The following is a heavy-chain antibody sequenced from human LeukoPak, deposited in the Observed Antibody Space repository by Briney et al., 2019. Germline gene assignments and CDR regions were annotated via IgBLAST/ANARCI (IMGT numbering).Heavy chain of an antibody. CDR3: TKDQRYSSSWYSGVY. CDR2: ISGSGGST. CDR1: GFTFSSYA. J-gene: IGHJ4*02. Sequence: PGGSLRLSCAASGFTFSSYAMRWVRQAPGKGLEWVSAISGSGGSTYYTDSVKGRFTISRDNSRNTLYLQMNSLRAGDTAVYYCTKDQRYSSSWYSGVYWGQGTLVTVSS. V-gene: IGHV3-23*01. D-gene: IGHD6-13*01.